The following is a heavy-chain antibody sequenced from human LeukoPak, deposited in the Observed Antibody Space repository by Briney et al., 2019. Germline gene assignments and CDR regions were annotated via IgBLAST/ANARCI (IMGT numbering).Heavy chain of an antibody. CDR1: GYTFTSYG. CDR2: ISIYNGKI. D-gene: IGHD3-22*01. Sequence: ASVKVSCKASGYTFTSYGISWVRQAPGQGLEWMGWISIYNGKINYAQKFQGRVTMTTDTSTSTAYMELRSLRSDDTAVYYCARWDYYDSRTFDIWGQGTTVTVS. J-gene: IGHJ3*02. V-gene: IGHV1-18*01. CDR3: ARWDYYDSRTFDI.